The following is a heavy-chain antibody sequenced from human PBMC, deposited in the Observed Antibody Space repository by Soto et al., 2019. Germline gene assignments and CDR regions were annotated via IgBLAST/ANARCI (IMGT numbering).Heavy chain of an antibody. Sequence: GGSLRLSCAASGFTVSNLYMTWVRQAPGKGLQWVAVISSGGSSYYADSVKGRFTISRDNSKNTLYLEMNSLRAEDTAVYYCARDPGALRYFDWSPKGIDYWGQGTLVTVSS. V-gene: IGHV3-66*01. CDR1: GFTVSNLY. CDR2: ISSGGSS. J-gene: IGHJ4*02. D-gene: IGHD3-9*01. CDR3: ARDPGALRYFDWSPKGIDY.